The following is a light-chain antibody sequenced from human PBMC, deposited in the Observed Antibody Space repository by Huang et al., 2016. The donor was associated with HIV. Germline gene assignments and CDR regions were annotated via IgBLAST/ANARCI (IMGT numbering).Light chain of an antibody. V-gene: IGKV1-9*01. CDR3: QQLSTYPRT. CDR2: GAS. Sequence: IPFTQSPSSLSASVGDRVTITCRASEGIGNYLAWYQQKPGKAPKLLVYGASTLQNGVPSSFSGTGSGTHFTLTISSLQPEDFATYYCQQLSTYPRTFGQGTKVEIK. CDR1: EGIGNY. J-gene: IGKJ1*01.